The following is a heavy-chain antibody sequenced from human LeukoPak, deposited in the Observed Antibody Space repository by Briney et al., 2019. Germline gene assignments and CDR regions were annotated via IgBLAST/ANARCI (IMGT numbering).Heavy chain of an antibody. J-gene: IGHJ3*02. CDR2: IFYSGST. D-gene: IGHD5-12*01. CDR1: GGSISTSNYY. Sequence: KASETLSLTCTVSGGSISTSNYYWGWIRQPPGKGLEWIGNIFYSGSTYYNPSLKSRVTISVDTSKNQFSLKLSSVTAADTAVYYCARDSSFSLRRDAFDIWGQGTMVTVSS. V-gene: IGHV4-39*07. CDR3: ARDSSFSLRRDAFDI.